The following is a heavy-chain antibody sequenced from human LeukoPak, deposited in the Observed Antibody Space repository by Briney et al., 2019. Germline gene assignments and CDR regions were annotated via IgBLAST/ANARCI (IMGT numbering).Heavy chain of an antibody. J-gene: IGHJ4*02. CDR1: GYTFTNYG. V-gene: IGHV1-18*01. CDR3: ASNPDYDFWSGALDY. Sequence: ASVKVSCKPSGYTFTNYGISWVRQAPGQGLEWMGWISAYNGNTNYAQKLQGRVTMTTDTSTSTAYMELRSLRSDDTAVYYCASNPDYDFWSGALDYWGQGTLVTVSS. CDR2: ISAYNGNT. D-gene: IGHD3-3*01.